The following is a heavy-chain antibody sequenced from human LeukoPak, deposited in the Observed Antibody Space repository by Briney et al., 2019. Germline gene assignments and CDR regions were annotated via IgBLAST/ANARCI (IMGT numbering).Heavy chain of an antibody. J-gene: IGHJ4*02. V-gene: IGHV3-30*04. Sequence: PRGSLRLSCAASGFTFSSYAMHWVRQAPGKGLEWVAVISYDGSNKYYADSVKGRFTISRDNSKNTLYLQMNSLRAEDTAVYYCAREGRAGTYFDYWGQGTLVTVSS. CDR2: ISYDGSNK. CDR3: AREGRAGTYFDY. D-gene: IGHD6-19*01. CDR1: GFTFSSYA.